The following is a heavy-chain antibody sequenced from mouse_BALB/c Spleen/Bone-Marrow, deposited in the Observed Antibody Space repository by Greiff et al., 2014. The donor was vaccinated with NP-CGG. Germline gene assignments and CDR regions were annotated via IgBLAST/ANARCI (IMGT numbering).Heavy chain of an antibody. CDR1: GYSITSGYY. J-gene: IGHJ3*01. V-gene: IGHV3-6*02. D-gene: IGHD3-1*01. CDR3: ERGPRAAWFAY. Sequence: DVKLQESGPGLVKPSQSLSLTCSVTGYSITSGYYWNWIRQFPGNKLEWMGYIRYDGSNNYNPYFKKRISITRDTSKNQFFLKLNSVTTEDTAAYYCERGPRAAWFAYWGQGTLVTVSA. CDR2: IRYDGSN.